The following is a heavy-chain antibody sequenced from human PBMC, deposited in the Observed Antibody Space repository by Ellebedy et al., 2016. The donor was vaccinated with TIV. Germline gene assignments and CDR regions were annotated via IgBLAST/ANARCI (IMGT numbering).Heavy chain of an antibody. Sequence: PGGSLRLSCAASGFTFSSHDMHWVRQPTGKGLEWVSGITSAGDTYYLGSVKGRFIISRENAKNSLYLQMNSLRAGDTAVYYCARESGSPQASWFDPWGQGTLVTVSS. CDR1: GFTFSSHD. J-gene: IGHJ5*02. D-gene: IGHD1-26*01. CDR2: ITSAGDT. CDR3: ARESGSPQASWFDP. V-gene: IGHV3-13*01.